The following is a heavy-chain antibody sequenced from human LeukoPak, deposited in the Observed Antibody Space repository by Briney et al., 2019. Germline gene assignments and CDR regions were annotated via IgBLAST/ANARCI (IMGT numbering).Heavy chain of an antibody. CDR3: ARFCDSRYDAFDI. D-gene: IGHD2/OR15-2a*01. V-gene: IGHV3-7*01. CDR1: GFTFSSYW. J-gene: IGHJ3*02. Sequence: RGSLRLSCAASGFTFSSYWMSWVRQAPGKGLEWVANIKQDGSEKYYVDSVKGRFTISRDNAKNSLYLQMNSLRAEDTAVYYCARFCDSRYDAFDIWGQGTMVTVSS. CDR2: IKQDGSEK.